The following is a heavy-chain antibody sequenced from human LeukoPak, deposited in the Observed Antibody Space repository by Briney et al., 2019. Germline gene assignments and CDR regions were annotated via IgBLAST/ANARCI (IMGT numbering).Heavy chain of an antibody. V-gene: IGHV4-38-2*01. J-gene: IGHJ4*02. Sequence: SETLSLTCAVSGYSISRAFHWGWIRQSPGKGLECLVTIFHTGTTYYNPSLKSRLTISLDKSKNHFSLNLSFLTAADTAVYYCARAGPFCSGGSCYFDSWGQGTLVTVSS. CDR1: GYSISRAFH. CDR2: IFHTGTT. D-gene: IGHD2-15*01. CDR3: ARAGPFCSGGSCYFDS.